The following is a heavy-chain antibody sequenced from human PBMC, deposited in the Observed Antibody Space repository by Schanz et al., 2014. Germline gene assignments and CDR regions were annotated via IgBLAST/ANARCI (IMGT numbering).Heavy chain of an antibody. J-gene: IGHJ6*02. V-gene: IGHV3-21*04. Sequence: EVQLLESGGGLVKPGGSLRLSCAASGFTFSSYKMNWVRQAPGKGLEWVSSISSSGSYIHYADSVKGRFTISRDNAKNSLYLQMNSLRAEDTAVYYCAKGMGYCSGGTCYDYYYYGLDVWGQGTTVTVSS. D-gene: IGHD2-15*01. CDR1: GFTFSSYK. CDR3: AKGMGYCSGGTCYDYYYYGLDV. CDR2: ISSSGSYI.